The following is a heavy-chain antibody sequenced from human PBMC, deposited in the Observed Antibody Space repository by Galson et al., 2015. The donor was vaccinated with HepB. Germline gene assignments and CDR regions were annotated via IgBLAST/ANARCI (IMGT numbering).Heavy chain of an antibody. Sequence: SLRLSCATSGFTFNVYAMSWVRQAPGKGLEWVSSIGDSNARTYYADSVKGRFTISRDNSKNTLFLQMNSLRFEDTALYYCAKSQRYGYRGWFDSWGQGTLVTVSS. CDR1: GFTFNVYA. D-gene: IGHD5-18*01. J-gene: IGHJ5*01. CDR3: AKSQRYGYRGWFDS. V-gene: IGHV3-23*01. CDR2: IGDSNART.